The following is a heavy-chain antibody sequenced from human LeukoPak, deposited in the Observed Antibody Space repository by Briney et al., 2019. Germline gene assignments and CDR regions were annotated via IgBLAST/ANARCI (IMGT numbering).Heavy chain of an antibody. D-gene: IGHD5-12*01. V-gene: IGHV3-7*01. CDR2: IKEDGSEK. Sequence: PGGSLRVSCATSAFTFSDYWMSWVRQTPGKGLEWVANIKEDGSEKYYVDSVKGRFTISRDNAKNSLYLQMNSLRAEDTAVYYCARDQSLRRGYDYWFDPWGQGTLVTVSS. CDR1: AFTFSDYW. CDR3: ARDQSLRRGYDYWFDP. J-gene: IGHJ5*02.